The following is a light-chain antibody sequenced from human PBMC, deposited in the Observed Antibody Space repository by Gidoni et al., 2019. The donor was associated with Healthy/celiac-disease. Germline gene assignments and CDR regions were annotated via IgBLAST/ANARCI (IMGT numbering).Light chain of an antibody. CDR2: AAS. CDR3: QQRSNWPPGYT. CDR1: QSVSSY. V-gene: IGKV3-11*01. J-gene: IGKJ2*01. Sequence: EIVLTQSPATLSLSPGARATLSCRASQSVSSYLAWYQQKPGQAPRLLIYAASNRATGIPARFSGSGSGTDFTLTISSLEPEDFAVYYCQQRSNWPPGYTFXXXTKLEIK.